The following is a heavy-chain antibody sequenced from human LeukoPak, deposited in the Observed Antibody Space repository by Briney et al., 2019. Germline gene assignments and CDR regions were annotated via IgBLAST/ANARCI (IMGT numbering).Heavy chain of an antibody. V-gene: IGHV3-30*18. CDR1: GFTFSSYG. Sequence: PGRSLRLSCAASGFTFSSYGMHWVRQAPGKGLEWVAVISYDGSNKYYADSVKGRFTISRDNSKNTLYLQMNSLRAEDTAVYYCAKGPVIAAPTDYWGQGTLVTVSS. D-gene: IGHD6-13*01. CDR3: AKGPVIAAPTDY. CDR2: ISYDGSNK. J-gene: IGHJ4*02.